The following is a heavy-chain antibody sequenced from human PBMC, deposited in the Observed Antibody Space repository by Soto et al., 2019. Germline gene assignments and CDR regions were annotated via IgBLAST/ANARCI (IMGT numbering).Heavy chain of an antibody. CDR1: GGSFSGYY. V-gene: IGHV4-34*01. D-gene: IGHD2-2*01. CDR2: INHSGST. J-gene: IGHJ6*03. Sequence: SETLSLTCAVYGGSFSGYYWSWIRQPPGKGLEWIGEINHSGSTNSNPSLKSRVTISVATTKNQFSMKLSSVTAADTAVYYCARGDAPAASGGGFYYYYYYMDVWGKGTTVTVSS. CDR3: ARGDAPAASGGGFYYYYYYMDV.